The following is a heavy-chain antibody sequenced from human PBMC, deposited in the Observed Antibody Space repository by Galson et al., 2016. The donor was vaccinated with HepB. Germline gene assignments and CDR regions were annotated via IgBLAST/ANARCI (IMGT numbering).Heavy chain of an antibody. Sequence: SETLSLTCSVSDVSLSIRSYYWGWIRQPPGKGLEWIGSMFYSGSAHYNPSLKSRVTMSVDTSKNRFSLKLNSMTAADTAVYFCARAGHEMATLLEPPFDSWGQGALVTVSS. CDR1: DVSLSIRSYY. CDR3: ARAGHEMATLLEPPFDS. CDR2: MFYSGSA. V-gene: IGHV4-39*01. J-gene: IGHJ4*02. D-gene: IGHD5-24*01.